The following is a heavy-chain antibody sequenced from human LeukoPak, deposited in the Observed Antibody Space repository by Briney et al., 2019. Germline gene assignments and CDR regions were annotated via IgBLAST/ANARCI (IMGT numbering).Heavy chain of an antibody. V-gene: IGHV3-23*01. D-gene: IGHD3-22*01. CDR2: IRCRGGST. CDR1: GFTYSSYD. CDR3: AKGRYYDSSGSSAGRPNFDY. J-gene: IGHJ4*02. Sequence: GRSLGLSCASSGFTYSSYDMSWARRAPEKGLVEVLAIRCRGGSTYDGDSVKGRFTISRDNSKNTLYLQMNSLRAEDTAVYYCAKGRYYDSSGSSAGRPNFDYWGQGTLVTVSS.